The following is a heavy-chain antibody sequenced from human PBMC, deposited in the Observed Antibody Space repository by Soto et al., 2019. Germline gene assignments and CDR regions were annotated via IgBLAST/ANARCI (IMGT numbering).Heavy chain of an antibody. V-gene: IGHV4-59*08. CDR3: ARQVHPLEPTDF. D-gene: IGHD1-1*01. J-gene: IGHJ4*02. CDR2: MYYSGRT. Sequence: VQLQQSGPGVVIPSETLSLTCSVSGGSFSGFYWNWIRQPTGKGLERIGYMYYSGRTNYNPALKSRVTMSVDMPKNQFSRKLTSVTAADSAVYYCARQVHPLEPTDFWGQGALVTVSS. CDR1: GGSFSGFY.